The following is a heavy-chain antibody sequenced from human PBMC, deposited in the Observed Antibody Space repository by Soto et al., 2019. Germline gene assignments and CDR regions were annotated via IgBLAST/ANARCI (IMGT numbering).Heavy chain of an antibody. D-gene: IGHD3-3*01. CDR1: GGSISSSSYY. Sequence: PSETLSLTCTVSGGSISSSSYYWGWIRQPPGKGLEWIGSIYYSGSTYYNPSLKSRVTISVDTSKNQFSLKLSSVTAADTDVYYCARLGRGVSAFDIWGQGTMVTVSS. V-gene: IGHV4-39*01. J-gene: IGHJ3*02. CDR3: ARLGRGVSAFDI. CDR2: IYYSGST.